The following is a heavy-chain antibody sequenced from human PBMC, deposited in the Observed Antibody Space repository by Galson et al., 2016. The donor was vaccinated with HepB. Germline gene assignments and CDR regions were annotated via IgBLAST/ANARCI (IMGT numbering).Heavy chain of an antibody. CDR3: ARTNYGDDVFEI. CDR2: IYYSGST. J-gene: IGHJ3*02. D-gene: IGHD4-17*01. V-gene: IGHV4-59*01. CDR1: GGAINSYY. Sequence: SETLSLTCTVSGGAINSYYWSWIRQPPGKGLEWIGYIYYSGSTYYKPSLESRVTISADTSKNQFSLRLSSVTAADTAVYYCARTNYGDDVFEIWGQGTMVTVSS.